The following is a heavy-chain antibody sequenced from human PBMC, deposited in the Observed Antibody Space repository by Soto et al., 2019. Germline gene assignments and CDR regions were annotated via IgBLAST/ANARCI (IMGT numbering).Heavy chain of an antibody. Sequence: SVKVSCKASGGTFSSYAISWVRQAPGQGLEWMGGIIPIFGTANYAQKFQGRVTITADESTSTAYMELSSLRSEDTAVYYCASSYYYDSRALGYYGMDVWGQGTTVTVSS. D-gene: IGHD3-22*01. CDR1: GGTFSSYA. V-gene: IGHV1-69*13. CDR3: ASSYYYDSRALGYYGMDV. CDR2: IIPIFGTA. J-gene: IGHJ6*02.